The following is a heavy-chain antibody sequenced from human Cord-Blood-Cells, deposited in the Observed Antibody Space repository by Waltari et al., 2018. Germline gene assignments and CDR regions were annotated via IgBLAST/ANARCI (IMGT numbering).Heavy chain of an antibody. CDR3: ARSGYFGDAFDI. Sequence: EVQLVESGGGLFTPGGSLRLSCAASGFTFSSYSMNWVRPAPGKGLEWVSSISSSSSYIYYADSVKGRFTISRDNAKNSLYLQMNSLRAEDTAVYYCARSGYFGDAFDIWGQGTMVTVSS. CDR2: ISSSSSYI. V-gene: IGHV3-21*01. J-gene: IGHJ3*02. CDR1: GFTFSSYS. D-gene: IGHD3-10*01.